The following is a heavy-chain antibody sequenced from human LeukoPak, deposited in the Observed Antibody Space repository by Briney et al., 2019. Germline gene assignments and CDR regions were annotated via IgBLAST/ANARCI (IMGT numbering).Heavy chain of an antibody. J-gene: IGHJ4*02. CDR2: INPNSGGT. V-gene: IGHV1-2*02. CDR3: ARPTDYDFWSGHQYYFDY. Sequence: GASVKVSCKASGYTFTGYYMHWVRQAPGQGLEWMGWINPNSGGTNYAQKFQGRVTMTRDTSISTAYMELSRLRSDDTAVYYCARPTDYDFWSGHQYYFDYWGQGTLVTVS. CDR1: GYTFTGYY. D-gene: IGHD3-3*01.